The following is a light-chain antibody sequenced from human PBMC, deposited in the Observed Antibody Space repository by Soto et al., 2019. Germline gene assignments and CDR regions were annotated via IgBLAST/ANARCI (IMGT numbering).Light chain of an antibody. CDR1: SSDVGIYNY. V-gene: IGLV2-14*01. J-gene: IGLJ1*01. Sequence: QSVLTQPASVSGSAGQSIAISCTGSSSDVGIYNYVSWYQQHPGKVPKLIIYEVTSRPLGVSIRFSGSKSGNTASLTISGLQPEDEADYYCSSYTTSSTRVFGTGTKLTVL. CDR2: EVT. CDR3: SSYTTSSTRV.